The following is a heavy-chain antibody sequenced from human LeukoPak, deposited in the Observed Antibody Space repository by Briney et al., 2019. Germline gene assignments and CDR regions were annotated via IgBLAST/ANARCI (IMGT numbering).Heavy chain of an antibody. V-gene: IGHV3-30-3*01. Sequence: GGSLRLSCAASGFTFSSYAMHWVRQAPGKGLEWVAVISYDGSNKYYADSVKGRFTISRDNSKNTLYLQMNSLRAEDTAVYYCARRSSSGSAFDIWGQGTMVTVSS. D-gene: IGHD6-25*01. CDR3: ARRSSSGSAFDI. CDR2: ISYDGSNK. CDR1: GFTFSSYA. J-gene: IGHJ3*02.